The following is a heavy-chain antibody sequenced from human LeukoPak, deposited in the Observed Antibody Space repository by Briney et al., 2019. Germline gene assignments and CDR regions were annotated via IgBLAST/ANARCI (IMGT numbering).Heavy chain of an antibody. CDR3: ARLMYSSGWYFDY. D-gene: IGHD6-19*01. CDR1: GGSISSSSYY. J-gene: IGHJ4*02. Sequence: SETLSLTCTVSGGSISSSSYYWGWIRQPPGKGLEWIGSIYYSGSTYYNPSLKSRVTISVDTSKNQFSLKLSSVTAADTAVYYCARLMYSSGWYFDYWGQETLVTVSS. V-gene: IGHV4-39*01. CDR2: IYYSGST.